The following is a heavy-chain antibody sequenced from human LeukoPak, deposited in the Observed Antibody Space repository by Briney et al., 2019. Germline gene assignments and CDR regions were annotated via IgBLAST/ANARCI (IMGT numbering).Heavy chain of an antibody. J-gene: IGHJ6*02. CDR2: TRNKPKGYTT. Sequence: GGSQRLSCAASGFTFSDHYMDWVRQAPGEGLEWVGRTRNKPKGYTTEYAASVRGRFTISRDDSKNPLYLQMSSLKTEDTAVYYCTRGATEATRYYYGLDVWGQGTTVTVSS. D-gene: IGHD5-12*01. CDR3: TRGATEATRYYYGLDV. V-gene: IGHV3-72*01. CDR1: GFTFSDHY.